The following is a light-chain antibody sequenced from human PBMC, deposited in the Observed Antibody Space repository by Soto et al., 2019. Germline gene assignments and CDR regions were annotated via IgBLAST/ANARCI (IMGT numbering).Light chain of an antibody. V-gene: IGLV2-14*01. J-gene: IGLJ1*01. CDR3: SSFTTASTYV. CDR2: TVS. Sequence: QSVLTQPASVSVSRGQWITISWTGTRSDVCANIFVSWYQQHPGKVPKRMIYTVSSRPSGVSQRFSGSKSGNTASLTLSGLQAEDAADYYCSSFTTASTYVFGTGTKVTVL. CDR1: RSDVCANIF.